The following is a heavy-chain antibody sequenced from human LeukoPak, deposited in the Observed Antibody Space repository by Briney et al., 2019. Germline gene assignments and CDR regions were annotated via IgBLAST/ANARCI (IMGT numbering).Heavy chain of an antibody. CDR2: IYYSGST. Sequence: SETLSLTCTVSGGSISSSSYYWGWIRQPPGKGLEWIGSIYYSGSTYYNPSLKSRVTISVDTSKNQFSLKLSSVSAADTAVYYCARHDYCDPRAHWYFDLWGRGTLVTVSS. D-gene: IGHD4-17*01. CDR1: GGSISSSSYY. J-gene: IGHJ2*01. V-gene: IGHV4-39*01. CDR3: ARHDYCDPRAHWYFDL.